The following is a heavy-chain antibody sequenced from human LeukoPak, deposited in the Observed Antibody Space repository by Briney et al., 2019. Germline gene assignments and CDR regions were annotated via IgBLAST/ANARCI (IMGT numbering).Heavy chain of an antibody. CDR2: INHSGST. CDR1: GGSFSGYY. J-gene: IGHJ4*02. CDR3: ARGRGFGELLVCDY. D-gene: IGHD3-10*01. V-gene: IGHV4-34*01. Sequence: PSETLSLTCAVYGGSFSGYYWSWIRQPPGKGLEWIGEINHSGSTNYNPSLKSRVTISVDTSKNQFSLKLSSATAADTAVYYCARGRGFGELLVCDYWGQGTLVTVSS.